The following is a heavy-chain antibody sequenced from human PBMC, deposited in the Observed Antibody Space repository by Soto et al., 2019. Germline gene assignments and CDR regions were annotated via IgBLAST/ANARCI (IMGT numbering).Heavy chain of an antibody. D-gene: IGHD3-16*01. V-gene: IGHV3-48*02. CDR3: ARVFGRVTNSVNYYYYGMYV. Sequence: GPLRLSCAASGFTFSRYSMNWVRQAPGKGMEWVSYISSSSSTIYYAEYVKGRFTISRDNAKNSLYLRMNSLRDEDTAVYYCARVFGRVTNSVNYYYYGMYVWGQGTTVTVSS. CDR2: ISSSSSTI. CDR1: GFTFSRYS. J-gene: IGHJ6*02.